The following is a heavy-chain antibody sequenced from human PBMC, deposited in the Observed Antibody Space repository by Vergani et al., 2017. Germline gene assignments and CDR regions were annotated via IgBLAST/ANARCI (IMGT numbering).Heavy chain of an antibody. CDR1: GFTFSSYA. CDR2: ISGSGGST. Sequence: EVQLLESGGGLVQPGGSLRLSCAASGFTFSSYAMSWVRQAPGKGLEWVAAISGSGGSTYYADSVKGRFTISRDNSKNTLYLQMNSLRAEDTAVYYCANIMSGSYQLVDFWGQGTLVTVSS. D-gene: IGHD1-26*01. V-gene: IGHV3-23*01. CDR3: ANIMSGSYQLVDF. J-gene: IGHJ4*02.